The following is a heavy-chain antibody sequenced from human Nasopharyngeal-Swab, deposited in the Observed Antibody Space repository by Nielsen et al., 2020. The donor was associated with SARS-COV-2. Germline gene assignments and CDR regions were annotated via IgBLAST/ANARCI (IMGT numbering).Heavy chain of an antibody. Sequence: ASVKVSCKASGYTFNNYYIHWVRQAPGQGLEWMGMINPGSGGTTYAQKFQGRVTMTRDTSTSTVFMDLSSLRSEDTAVYYCARRDRCSGSSCDMDVWGQGTTVTVSS. D-gene: IGHD2-2*01. CDR3: ARRDRCSGSSCDMDV. CDR2: INPGSGGT. V-gene: IGHV1-46*02. J-gene: IGHJ6*02. CDR1: GYTFNNYY.